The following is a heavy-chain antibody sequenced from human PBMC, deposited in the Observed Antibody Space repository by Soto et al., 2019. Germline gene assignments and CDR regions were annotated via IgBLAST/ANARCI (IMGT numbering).Heavy chain of an antibody. CDR3: AKVMYTWNDVAAFDS. D-gene: IGHD1-1*01. J-gene: IGHJ4*02. V-gene: IGHV3-23*01. CDR2: IGVTAGST. Sequence: AHLSESGGGLQQPGGSLKLSCEASRFTFSNFAMSWVRQAPGKGLEWISTIGVTAGSTYYTDSVRGRFTISRDNSKNTLYLEMNSLRAEDTALYYCAKVMYTWNDVAAFDSWGLGTLVAVSS. CDR1: RFTFSNFA.